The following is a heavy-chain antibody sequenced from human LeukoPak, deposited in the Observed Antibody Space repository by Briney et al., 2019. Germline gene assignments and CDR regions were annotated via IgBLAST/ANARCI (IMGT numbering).Heavy chain of an antibody. CDR1: GFALSSHW. CDR2: VNRDGSET. D-gene: IGHD2/OR15-2a*01. Sequence: WGSLRLSCAASGFALSSHWMTWVRQVPGRGPEWVANVNRDGSETYYLDSVKGRFTISKDNAKNSLYLQMNSLRAEDTALYHCARSNGMDVWGQGTTVIVSS. CDR3: ARSNGMDV. J-gene: IGHJ6*02. V-gene: IGHV3-7*03.